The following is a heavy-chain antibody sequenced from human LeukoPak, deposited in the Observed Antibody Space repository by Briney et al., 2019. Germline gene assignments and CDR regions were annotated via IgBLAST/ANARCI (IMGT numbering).Heavy chain of an antibody. D-gene: IGHD3-10*01. CDR1: GFTFSDYY. V-gene: IGHV3-11*01. CDR3: ARDGMIMVRGGFDY. Sequence: PGGSLRLSCAASGFTFSDYYMSWIRQAPGKGLEWVSDISSSGSTIYYADSVKGRFTISRDNAKNSLYLQMNSLTAEDTGWYCCARDGMIMVRGGFDYWGQGTLVTVSS. CDR2: ISSSGSTI. J-gene: IGHJ4*02.